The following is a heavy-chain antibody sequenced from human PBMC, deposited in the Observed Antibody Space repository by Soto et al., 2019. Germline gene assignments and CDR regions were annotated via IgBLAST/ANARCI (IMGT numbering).Heavy chain of an antibody. CDR3: ARDRGSGIFYYGMDV. J-gene: IGHJ6*02. V-gene: IGHV4-34*01. D-gene: IGHD3-10*01. CDR1: GGSFSGYY. Sequence: QVQLQQWGAGLLKPSETLSLTCAVYGGSFSGYYWSWIRQPPGKGLEWIGEINHSGSTNYNPSLKSRVTISVDTSKNQFSLKLGSVTAADTAVYYCARDRGSGIFYYGMDVWGQGTTVTVSS. CDR2: INHSGST.